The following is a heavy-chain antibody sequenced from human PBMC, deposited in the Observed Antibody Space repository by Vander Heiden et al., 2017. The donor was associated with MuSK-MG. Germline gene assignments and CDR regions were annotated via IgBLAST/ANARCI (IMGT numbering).Heavy chain of an antibody. Sequence: EVQLVESGGGLVQPGRSLRLSCAASGFPFDDYALHWVRQAPGKGLEWVSGISWNSGSIGYADSVKGRFTISRDNAKNSLYLQMNSLRAEDTALYYCAKGVGYSNYGYYFDYWGQGTLVTVSS. V-gene: IGHV3-9*01. CDR1: GFPFDDYA. J-gene: IGHJ4*02. D-gene: IGHD4-4*01. CDR2: ISWNSGSI. CDR3: AKGVGYSNYGYYFDY.